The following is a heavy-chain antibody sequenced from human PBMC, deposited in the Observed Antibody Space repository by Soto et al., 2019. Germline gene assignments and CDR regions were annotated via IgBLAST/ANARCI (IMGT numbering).Heavy chain of an antibody. CDR2: IIPIFGTA. Sequence: QVQLVQCGAEVKKPGSSVKVSCKASGGTFSSYAISWVRQAPGQGLEWMGGIIPIFGTANYAQKFQGRVTITADESTSTAYMELSSLRSEDTAVYYCARNVTNDYYYGMDVWGQGTTVTVSS. V-gene: IGHV1-69*01. D-gene: IGHD4-17*01. CDR3: ARNVTNDYYYGMDV. J-gene: IGHJ6*02. CDR1: GGTFSSYA.